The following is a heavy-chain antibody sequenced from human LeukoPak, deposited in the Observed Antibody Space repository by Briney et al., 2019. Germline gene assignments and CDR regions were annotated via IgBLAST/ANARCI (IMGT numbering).Heavy chain of an antibody. CDR2: ITTTSSYI. V-gene: IGHV3-21*01. Sequence: TGGSLRLSCAASGFTFSSYSMNWVRQAPGKGLEWVASITTTSSYIYYADSVRGRFTISRDNAKNSQYLQMNSLRDEDTAVYYCARDGPRDDYGDYYGYWGQGILVTVSS. J-gene: IGHJ4*02. CDR1: GFTFSSYS. D-gene: IGHD4-17*01. CDR3: ARDGPRDDYGDYYGY.